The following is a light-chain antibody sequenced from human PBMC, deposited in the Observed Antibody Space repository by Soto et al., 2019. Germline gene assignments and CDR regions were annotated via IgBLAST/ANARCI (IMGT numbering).Light chain of an antibody. CDR1: NIGSKS. J-gene: IGLJ1*01. CDR3: LVWDSRSEHYV. V-gene: IGLV3-21*02. Sequence: ELTQSPSVSVAPGQTVSITCGGYNIGSKSVHWYQQKPGQAPVLVVYDDSDRRSGIPERFSGSNSGNTATLTITRVEAGDEADYHCLVWDSRSEHYVFGTGTKVTVL. CDR2: DDS.